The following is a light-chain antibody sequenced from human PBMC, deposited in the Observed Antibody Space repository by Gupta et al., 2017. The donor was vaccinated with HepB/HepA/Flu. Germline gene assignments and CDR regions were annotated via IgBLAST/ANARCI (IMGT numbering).Light chain of an antibody. CDR2: GAS. CDR1: QSVRTNH. CDR3: QQFGFLPRN. Sequence: EVVLTQSPGTLSLSPGEKATLSCRASQSVRTNHLSWYQHKPGQTPRLLIFGASNRATGIPERFSGSGSVTDFTLTITRLEPEDFAVYYCQQFGFLPRNFGQGTK. J-gene: IGKJ2*01. V-gene: IGKV3-20*01.